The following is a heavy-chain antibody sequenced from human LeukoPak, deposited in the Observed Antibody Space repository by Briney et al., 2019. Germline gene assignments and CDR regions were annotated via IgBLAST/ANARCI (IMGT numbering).Heavy chain of an antibody. CDR1: GGSISSSSYY. V-gene: IGHV4-39*01. CDR2: IYYSGST. Sequence: SETLSLTCTVSGGSISSSSYYWGWIRPPPGKGLEWIGSIYYSGSTYYNPSLKSRATISVDTSKNQFSLKLSSVTAADTAVYYCARRELYSSPSTFDYWGQGTLVTVSS. D-gene: IGHD1-26*01. CDR3: ARRELYSSPSTFDY. J-gene: IGHJ4*02.